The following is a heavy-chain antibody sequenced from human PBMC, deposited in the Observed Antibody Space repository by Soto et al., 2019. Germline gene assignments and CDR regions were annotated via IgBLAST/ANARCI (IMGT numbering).Heavy chain of an antibody. CDR3: EKTRGAMIYAISVYGMDV. Sequence: EVQLLESGGGFIHPGGSLRLSCAASGFSFSSFAMNWVRQAPGKGLEWVSIMSGSADSTFYADSVKGRFTISRDNSKSTLYLQINSLRAEDKAVYYCEKTRGAMIYAISVYGMDVWGQGTTVTVSS. CDR1: GFSFSSFA. CDR2: MSGSADST. V-gene: IGHV3-23*01. J-gene: IGHJ6*02. D-gene: IGHD2-8*01.